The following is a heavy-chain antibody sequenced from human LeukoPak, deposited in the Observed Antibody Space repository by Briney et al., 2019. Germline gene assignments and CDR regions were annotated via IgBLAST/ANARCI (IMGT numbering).Heavy chain of an antibody. CDR3: AKVPSGWGSLYDY. CDR2: MCSGGST. J-gene: IGHJ4*02. CDR1: GFTVSSNY. V-gene: IGHV3-66*01. D-gene: IGHD6-19*01. Sequence: GGSLRLSCAASGFTVSSNYMNWVRQAPGKGLEWVSVMCSGGSTFYGDSVKGRFTISRDNSMNTLYLQMNSLRVDDTAVYYCAKVPSGWGSLYDYWGQGTLVTVSS.